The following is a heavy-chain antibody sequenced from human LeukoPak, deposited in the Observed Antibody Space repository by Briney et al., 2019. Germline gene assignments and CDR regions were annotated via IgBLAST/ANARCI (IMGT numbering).Heavy chain of an antibody. V-gene: IGHV3-48*02. Sequence: GGSLRLSCAASGFAFSSYSMNWVRQAPGKGLEWVSYISSSSSTIYYADSVKGRFTISRDNAKNSLYLQMNSLRDEDTAVYYCASILLWFGAYYYGMDVWGQGTTVTVSS. CDR3: ASILLWFGAYYYGMDV. CDR1: GFAFSSYS. CDR2: ISSSSSTI. J-gene: IGHJ6*02. D-gene: IGHD3-10*01.